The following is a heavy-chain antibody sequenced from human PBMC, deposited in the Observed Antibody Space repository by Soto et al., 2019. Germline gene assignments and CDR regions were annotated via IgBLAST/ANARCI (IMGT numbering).Heavy chain of an antibody. CDR1: GGSVSSYY. D-gene: IGHD3-3*01. CDR3: AKVAIFGLEDFMDV. J-gene: IGHJ6*02. CDR2: KYYSGNT. Sequence: QVQLQESGPGVVKPSETLSLTCTVSGGSVSSYYWSWIRQPPGKGLEWIGYKYYSGNTKYNPSLKGRVTISVDTSKNQVSLNLRSVTAADTAVYYCAKVAIFGLEDFMDVWGQGTTVTVSS. V-gene: IGHV4-59*02.